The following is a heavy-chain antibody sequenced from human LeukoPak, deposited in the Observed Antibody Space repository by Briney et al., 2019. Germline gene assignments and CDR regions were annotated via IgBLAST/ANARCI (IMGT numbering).Heavy chain of an antibody. V-gene: IGHV4-59*01. J-gene: IGHJ3*02. D-gene: IGHD3-22*01. CDR1: GVSISSYY. CDR2: IYNSGST. CDR3: ACLTTADAFDI. Sequence: PSETLSLTCTVSGVSISSYYWSWLRQPPGKGLEWIGYIYNSGSTNYNPSLKSRVTISVDTSKNQFSLKLSSVTAADTAVYYCACLTTADAFDIWGQGTMVTVSS.